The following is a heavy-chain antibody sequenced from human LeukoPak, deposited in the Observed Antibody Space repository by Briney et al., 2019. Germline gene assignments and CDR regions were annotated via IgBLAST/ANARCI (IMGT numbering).Heavy chain of an antibody. CDR2: IDPSDSYT. CDR1: GYSFTSYW. D-gene: IGHD2-2*01. Sequence: GESLKISCKGSGYSFTSYWISWVRQMPGKGLEWMGMIDPSDSYTNYSPSFQGHVTISADKSVSTAYLQWSSLKASDTAMYYCARQSRQYCSSTSCFHDYYYGMDVWGKGTTVTVSS. CDR3: ARQSRQYCSSTSCFHDYYYGMDV. V-gene: IGHV5-10-1*01. J-gene: IGHJ6*04.